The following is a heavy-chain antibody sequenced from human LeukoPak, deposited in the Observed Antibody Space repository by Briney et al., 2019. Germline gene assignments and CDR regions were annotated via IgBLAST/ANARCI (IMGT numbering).Heavy chain of an antibody. CDR1: GFTFSNAW. V-gene: IGHV3-15*01. Sequence: PGDSVRLFCAACGFTFSNAWMIWVRQAPAKGLEWVGRIKSKTDGGTTHYAAPVKGRFTISRDDSKNTLYLQMSRLKTEDTAVYYCTTDMVAVAGTDYWGQGTLVTVSS. CDR2: IKSKTDGGTT. J-gene: IGHJ4*02. CDR3: TTDMVAVAGTDY. D-gene: IGHD6-19*01.